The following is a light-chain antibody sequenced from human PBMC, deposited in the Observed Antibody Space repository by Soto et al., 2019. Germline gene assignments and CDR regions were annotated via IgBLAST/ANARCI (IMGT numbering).Light chain of an antibody. CDR3: SSYTTSSTRV. CDR1: SSDVGIYNY. V-gene: IGLV2-14*01. CDR2: EVT. Sequence: QSVLTQPASVSGSPGQSIAISCTGSSSDVGIYNYVSWYQQHPGKVPKLIIYEVTNRPSGVSNRFSGSKSGNTASLTISGLKAEDEADYYCSSYTTSSTRVFGTGTRSPX. J-gene: IGLJ1*01.